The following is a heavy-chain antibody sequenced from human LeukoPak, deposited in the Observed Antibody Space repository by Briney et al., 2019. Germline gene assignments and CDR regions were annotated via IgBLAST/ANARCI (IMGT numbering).Heavy chain of an antibody. CDR3: ARESQEGYYYDNSGMDV. CDR1: GGTFSSYG. CDR2: INPDGGDT. Sequence: ASVKVSCKASGGTFSSYGISWVRQAPGQGLEWMGWINPDGGDTNYAQKFQGRVTMTRDTSISTAYMELSRLRFDDTAVYYCARESQEGYYYDNSGMDVWGKGTTVTVSS. V-gene: IGHV1-2*02. J-gene: IGHJ6*04. D-gene: IGHD3-22*01.